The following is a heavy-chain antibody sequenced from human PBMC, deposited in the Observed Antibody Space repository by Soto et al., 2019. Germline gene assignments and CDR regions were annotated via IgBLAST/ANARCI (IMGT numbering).Heavy chain of an antibody. V-gene: IGHV3-30*18. CDR1: GFTFSGHG. Sequence: QVQLVESGGGVVPPGTSLRLSCAASGFTFSGHGMHWVRQAPGKGLEWVAVISNTGSTKYYADSVKGRLTLSRDNSKNTLSLQMSSLSSEDTAVYYCAKEGSGSRYAFDVWDQGTMVTVSS. D-gene: IGHD1-26*01. J-gene: IGHJ3*01. CDR2: ISNTGSTK. CDR3: AKEGSGSRYAFDV.